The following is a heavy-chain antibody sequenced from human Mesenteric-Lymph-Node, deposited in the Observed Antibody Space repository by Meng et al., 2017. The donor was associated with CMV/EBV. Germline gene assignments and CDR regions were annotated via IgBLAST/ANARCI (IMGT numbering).Heavy chain of an antibody. J-gene: IGHJ4*02. CDR3: ARARTWLGINY. CDR1: GGTFSSYA. Sequence: SWKASGGTFSSYAISWVRQAPGQGLEWMGGIIPIFGTANYAQKFQGRVTITADKSTSTAYMELSSLRSEDTAVYYCARARTWLGINYWGQGTLVTVSS. D-gene: IGHD6-19*01. V-gene: IGHV1-69*06. CDR2: IIPIFGTA.